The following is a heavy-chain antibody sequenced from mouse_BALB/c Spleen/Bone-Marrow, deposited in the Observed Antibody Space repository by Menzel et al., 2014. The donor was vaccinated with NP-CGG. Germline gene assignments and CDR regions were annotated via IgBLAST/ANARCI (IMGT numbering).Heavy chain of an antibody. Sequence: QVQLKQSGAELVKPGASVKLSCKASGYTFTSYWMHWVKQRPGQGLEWIGEIDPSDSYTSYNQKFKGKATLTVDKSSSTAYMQLSSLTSEDSAVYYCARREYYGSSYLYFDYWGQGTTLTVSS. V-gene: IGHV1-69*02. CDR2: IDPSDSYT. J-gene: IGHJ2*01. CDR1: GYTFTSYW. CDR3: ARREYYGSSYLYFDY. D-gene: IGHD1-1*01.